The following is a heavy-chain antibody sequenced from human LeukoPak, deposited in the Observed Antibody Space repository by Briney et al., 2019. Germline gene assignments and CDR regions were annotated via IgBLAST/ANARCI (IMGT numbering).Heavy chain of an antibody. Sequence: ASVKVSCKASGYTFTSYGISWVRQAPGQGLEWMGWISAYNGNTNYAQKLQGRVTMTTDTSASTAYMKLRSLRSDDTAVYYCARVLSISTAFWSGYNDYWGQGTLVTVSS. CDR3: ARVLSISTAFWSGYNDY. CDR1: GYTFTSYG. D-gene: IGHD3-3*01. V-gene: IGHV1-18*01. J-gene: IGHJ4*02. CDR2: ISAYNGNT.